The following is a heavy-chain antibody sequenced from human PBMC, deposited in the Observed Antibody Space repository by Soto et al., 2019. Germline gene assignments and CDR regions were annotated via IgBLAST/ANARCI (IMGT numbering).Heavy chain of an antibody. CDR2: IAPGNGNT. J-gene: IGHJ4*02. Sequence: LLKLDRKGSGYTFTDYAVDWGSKAHGQRLEWMGWIAPGNGNTKYSQNFQGRVTITRDTSATTAYMELSSLRSEDTAAYYCPQGSLIGTLDNRGQPPLVTVPS. V-gene: IGHV1-3*01. D-gene: IGHD3-10*01. CDR3: PQGSLIGTLDN. CDR1: GYTFTDYA.